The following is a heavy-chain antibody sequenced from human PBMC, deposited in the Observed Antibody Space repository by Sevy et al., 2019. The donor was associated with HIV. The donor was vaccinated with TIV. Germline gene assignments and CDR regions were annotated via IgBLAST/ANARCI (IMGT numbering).Heavy chain of an antibody. J-gene: IGHJ4*02. D-gene: IGHD2-2*01. CDR2: IRSKANSYAT. V-gene: IGHV3-73*01. Sequence: GGSLRLSCAASGFTFSGSAMHWVRQASGKGLEWVGRIRSKANSYATAYAASVKGRFTISREDSKNTAYLQMNSLKTEDTAVYYCTSVYCSRTSCYGGSYFDYWGQGTLVTVSS. CDR3: TSVYCSRTSCYGGSYFDY. CDR1: GFTFSGSA.